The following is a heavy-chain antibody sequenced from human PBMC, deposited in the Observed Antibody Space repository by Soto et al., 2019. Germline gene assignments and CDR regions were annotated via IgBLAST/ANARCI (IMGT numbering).Heavy chain of an antibody. CDR1: GYTFTSYD. CDR3: AREGGSAYGMDV. V-gene: IGHV1-2*02. J-gene: IGHJ6*02. Sequence: ASVKVSCKASGYTFTSYDINWVRQAPGQGLEWMGWINPSSGDSKYAQKFQGRVTMTRDTSISTAYLDLRNLRSDDTAVYYCAREGGSAYGMDVWGQGTAVTVSS. CDR2: INPSSGDS. D-gene: IGHD1-26*01.